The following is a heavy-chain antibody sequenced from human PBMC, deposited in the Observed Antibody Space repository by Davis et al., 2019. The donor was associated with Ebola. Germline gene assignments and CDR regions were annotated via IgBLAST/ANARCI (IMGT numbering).Heavy chain of an antibody. V-gene: IGHV4-34*01. CDR3: AGGGGYGGYGMDV. CDR2: INHSGRT. D-gene: IGHD6-25*01. J-gene: IGHJ6*02. CDR1: GVSFSGYY. Sequence: MPSDTLSLTFAVYGVSFSGYYWNWIRQLPGKGLEWIGEINHSGRTNYNPSLKSRVTMSVDTSKNQFSLRVRSVTAADTAVYYCAGGGGYGGYGMDVWGQGTTVTVSS.